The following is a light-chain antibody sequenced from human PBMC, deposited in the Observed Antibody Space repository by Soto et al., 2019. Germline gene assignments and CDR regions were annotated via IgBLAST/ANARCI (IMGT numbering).Light chain of an antibody. CDR3: QQSSSTPLT. CDR2: GAS. CDR1: ETISHY. V-gene: IGKV1-39*01. J-gene: IGKJ4*01. Sequence: DIQLTQSPSFLSASVGDRVTITCRASETISHYLNWYQQKPGKAPKLLIYGASKLQSGVPSRFSASGSGTDFTLTIASLQAEDFATYYCQQSSSTPLTFGGGTKVDIK.